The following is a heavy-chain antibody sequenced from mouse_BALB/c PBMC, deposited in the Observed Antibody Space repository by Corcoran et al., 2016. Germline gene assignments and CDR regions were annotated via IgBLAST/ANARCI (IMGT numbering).Heavy chain of an antibody. CDR2: INPYNGAT. Sequence: EVQLQQSGPELVKPGASVKISCKASGYSFTGYYMHWVKQSHVKSLEWIGRINPYNGATSYNQNFKDKASLTVDKSSSTAYMELHSLTSEDSAVYYCARVYGSSWYFDVLGAGTTVTVSS. J-gene: IGHJ1*01. CDR1: GYSFTGYY. D-gene: IGHD1-1*01. V-gene: IGHV1-26*01. CDR3: ARVYGSSWYFDV.